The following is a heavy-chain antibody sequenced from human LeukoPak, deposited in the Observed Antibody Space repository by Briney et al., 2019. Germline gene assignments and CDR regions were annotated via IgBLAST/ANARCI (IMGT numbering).Heavy chain of an antibody. Sequence: GGSLRLSCAASGFTFSSYAMSGVRQAPGKGLEGVSAFSGSGGSTYYADSVKGRFTISRDNSKNTLYLQMNSLRAEDTAVYYCAKGSGDYVWGSGGYYYGMDVWGQGTTVTVSS. CDR3: AKGSGDYVWGSGGYYYGMDV. J-gene: IGHJ6*02. V-gene: IGHV3-23*01. CDR2: FSGSGGST. D-gene: IGHD3-16*01. CDR1: GFTFSSYA.